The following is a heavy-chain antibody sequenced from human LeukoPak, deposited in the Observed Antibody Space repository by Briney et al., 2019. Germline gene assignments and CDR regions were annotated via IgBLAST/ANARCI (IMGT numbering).Heavy chain of an antibody. CDR2: IIPILDIA. J-gene: IGHJ5*02. CDR3: ARGADSGSYYASNWFDP. D-gene: IGHD1-26*01. Sequence: SSVKVSCKASGGTFSSYPLNRVRQAPGQGLEWMGRIIPILDIANYAQKFQGRVTITADESTSTAYMELSSLRSEDTAVYYCARGADSGSYYASNWFDPWGQGTLVTVSS. V-gene: IGHV1-69*04. CDR1: GGTFSSYP.